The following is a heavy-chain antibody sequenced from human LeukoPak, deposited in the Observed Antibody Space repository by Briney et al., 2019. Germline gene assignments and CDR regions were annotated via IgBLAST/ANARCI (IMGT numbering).Heavy chain of an antibody. Sequence: PGGSLRLSCATSGIILSNYWMHWVRQAPGKGLGWVSRINNDGSSTTYADSVKGRLTISRDNARNTLYLQMNRLRAEDTAVYYCARDGISCTGGHCYFASWGQGTLVTVSS. CDR2: INNDGSST. D-gene: IGHD2-8*02. CDR1: GIILSNYW. CDR3: ARDGISCTGGHCYFAS. J-gene: IGHJ4*02. V-gene: IGHV3-74*01.